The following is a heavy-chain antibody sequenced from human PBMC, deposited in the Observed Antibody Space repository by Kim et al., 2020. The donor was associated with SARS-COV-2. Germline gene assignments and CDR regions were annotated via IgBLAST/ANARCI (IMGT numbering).Heavy chain of an antibody. Sequence: SETLSLTCTVSGYSITTHHYWGWIRQPPGKGLEWIGSIYHTGDAFYNSSLASRLTISVDTSKNQFSLSLGSLTAADTAVYYCTRHNFMDVWGQGTTVTVSS. V-gene: IGHV4-38-2*02. J-gene: IGHJ6*02. CDR2: IYHTGDA. CDR1: GYSITTHHY. CDR3: TRHNFMDV.